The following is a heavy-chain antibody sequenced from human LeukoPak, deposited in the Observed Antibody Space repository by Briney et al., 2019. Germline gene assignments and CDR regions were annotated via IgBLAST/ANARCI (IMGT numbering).Heavy chain of an antibody. CDR3: ARVNLRSGGSCYNY. CDR2: INPNSGGT. Sequence: ASAKVSCKASGYTFTGYYMHWVRQAPGQGLEWMGWINPNSGGTNYAQKFQGRVTMTRDTSISTAYMELSRLRSDDTAVYYCARVNLRSGGSCYNYWGQGTLVTVSS. V-gene: IGHV1-2*02. J-gene: IGHJ4*02. CDR1: GYTFTGYY. D-gene: IGHD2-15*01.